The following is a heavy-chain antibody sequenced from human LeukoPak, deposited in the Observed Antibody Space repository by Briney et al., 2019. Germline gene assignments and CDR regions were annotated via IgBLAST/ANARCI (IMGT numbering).Heavy chain of an antibody. CDR2: ISWNSGSL. Sequence: PGGSLRLSCAASGFTFEDYAMNWVRQAPGKGLEWVSGISWNSGSLGYADSVKGRFTISRDNAKNSLYLQMNSLRAEDTALYYCAKASRRSGWYLLGALELNYFDYWGQGTLVTVSS. D-gene: IGHD6-19*01. CDR3: AKASRRSGWYLLGALELNYFDY. CDR1: GFTFEDYA. V-gene: IGHV3-9*01. J-gene: IGHJ4*02.